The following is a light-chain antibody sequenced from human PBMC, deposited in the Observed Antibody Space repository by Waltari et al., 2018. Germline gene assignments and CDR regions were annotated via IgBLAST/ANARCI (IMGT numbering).Light chain of an antibody. CDR3: MQRIGFPWS. J-gene: IGKJ1*01. CDR1: QSLLDSEDGATS. V-gene: IGKV2-40*01. Sequence: SLTVTPGEPASISCRSSQSLLDSEDGATSLDWYLQKPGQSPKLLIFTLSNRAPGVPDRFTGSGSGTYFTLKISRVEAEDVGVYYCMQRIGFPWSFGQGTKVEIK. CDR2: TLS.